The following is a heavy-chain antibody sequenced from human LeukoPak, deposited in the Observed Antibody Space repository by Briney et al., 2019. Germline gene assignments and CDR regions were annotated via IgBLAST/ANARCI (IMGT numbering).Heavy chain of an antibody. CDR3: AKDDYDFSHAFDI. CDR2: IRYDGSNK. Sequence: QTGGSLRLARAASGFTFSSYGMHWVGQAPGKGLERVAFIRYDGSNKYYADSVKGRFTISRDNSKNTLYLQMNSLRAEDTAVYYCAKDDYDFSHAFDIWSQGTMVTVSS. CDR1: GFTFSSYG. V-gene: IGHV3-30*02. D-gene: IGHD3-3*01. J-gene: IGHJ3*02.